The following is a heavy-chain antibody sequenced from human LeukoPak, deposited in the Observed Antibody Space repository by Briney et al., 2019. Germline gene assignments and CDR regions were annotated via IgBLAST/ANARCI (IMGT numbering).Heavy chain of an antibody. Sequence: PSETLSLTCTVSGGSISSYYWSWIRQPPGKGLEWIGYIYYSGSTNYNPSLKSRVTISVDTSKNQFSLKLSSVTAADMAVYYCARAPETWRGYYFDYWGQGTLVTVSS. V-gene: IGHV4-59*08. CDR2: IYYSGST. CDR3: ARAPETWRGYYFDY. D-gene: IGHD1-1*01. J-gene: IGHJ4*02. CDR1: GGSISSYY.